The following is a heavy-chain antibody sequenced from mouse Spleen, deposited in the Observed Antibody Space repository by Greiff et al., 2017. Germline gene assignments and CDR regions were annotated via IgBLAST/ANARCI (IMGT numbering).Heavy chain of an antibody. V-gene: IGHV1-15*01. D-gene: IGHD2-10*02. CDR2: IDPETGGT. Sequence: QVQLQQSGAELVRPGASVTLSCKASGYTFTDYEMHWVKQTPVHGLEWIGAIDPETGGTAYNQKFKGKAILTADKSSSTAYMELRSLTSEDSAVYYCTEEYGNYAFAYWGQGTLVTVSA. CDR1: GYTFTDYE. J-gene: IGHJ3*01. CDR3: TEEYGNYAFAY.